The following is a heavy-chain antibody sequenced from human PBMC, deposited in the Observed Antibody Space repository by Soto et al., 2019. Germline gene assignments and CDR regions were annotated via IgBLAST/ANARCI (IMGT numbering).Heavy chain of an antibody. CDR3: ARDVYSMITFGGVIGSPGAFDI. CDR2: INPNSGGT. Sequence: SVKVSCKASGYTFTGYYMHWVRQAPGQGLEWMGWINPNSGGTNYAQKFQGWVTMTRDTSISTAYMELSRLRSDDTAVYYCARDVYSMITFGGVIGSPGAFDIWGQGTMVTVSS. J-gene: IGHJ3*02. D-gene: IGHD3-16*02. V-gene: IGHV1-2*04. CDR1: GYTFTGYY.